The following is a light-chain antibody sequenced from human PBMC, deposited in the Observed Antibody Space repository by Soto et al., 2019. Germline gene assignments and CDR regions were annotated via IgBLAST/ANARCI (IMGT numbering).Light chain of an antibody. CDR1: QSVSSSY. Sequence: DIVLTESPGTLSLSPGEIATLSCRASQSVSSSYLAWYQQKPGQAPTLLIYAASSRATGIPDRFSGSGSGTDFTLTISRLEPEEFAVYYCQQYGSSPWTFGQGTKV. CDR2: AAS. CDR3: QQYGSSPWT. V-gene: IGKV3-20*01. J-gene: IGKJ1*01.